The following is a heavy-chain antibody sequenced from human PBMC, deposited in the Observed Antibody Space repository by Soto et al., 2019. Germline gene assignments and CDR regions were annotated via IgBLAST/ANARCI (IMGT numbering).Heavy chain of an antibody. J-gene: IGHJ2*01. D-gene: IGHD3-22*01. Sequence: QVELLQSGAEVKKPGSSVKVSCQASEDTFRNYAISWVRQAPGQGLEWMGGIIPIFGTANYAQKFQGRVTITADTSANTVYLELSSLRSEDTAVYYCASTKYDSRAYYYWYLGLWGRGTLVTVSS. CDR3: ASTKYDSRAYYYWYLGL. V-gene: IGHV1-69*06. CDR2: IIPIFGTA. CDR1: EDTFRNYA.